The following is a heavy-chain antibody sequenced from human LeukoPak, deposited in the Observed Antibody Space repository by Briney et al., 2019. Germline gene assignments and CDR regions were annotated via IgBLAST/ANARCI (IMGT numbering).Heavy chain of an antibody. D-gene: IGHD2-2*01. J-gene: IGHJ4*02. CDR1: GFTFSSHW. CDR3: ARVGYCSTTSCYWRAFDY. V-gene: IGHV3-7*03. CDR2: INQDGSEQ. Sequence: GGSLRLSCAASGFTFSSHWMSWVRQAPGKGLEWVANINQDGSEQYYVAPVKGRFTISRDNAKNSLYLQMNSLRAEDTAVYYCARVGYCSTTSCYWRAFDYWGQGTLVTVSS.